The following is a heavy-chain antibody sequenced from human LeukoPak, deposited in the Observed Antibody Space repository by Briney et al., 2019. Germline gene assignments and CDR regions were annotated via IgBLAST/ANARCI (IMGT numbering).Heavy chain of an antibody. D-gene: IGHD3-10*01. CDR1: GGSISSYY. V-gene: IGHV4-59*01. CDR2: IYYSGST. Sequence: SETLSLTCTVSGGSISSYYWSWIRQPPGKGLEWIGYIYYSGSTNYNPSLKSRVTISVDTSKNQFSLKLSTVTAADTAVYYCARDAMVRGDTSHYYYYGMDVWGQGTTVTVSS. J-gene: IGHJ6*02. CDR3: ARDAMVRGDTSHYYYYGMDV.